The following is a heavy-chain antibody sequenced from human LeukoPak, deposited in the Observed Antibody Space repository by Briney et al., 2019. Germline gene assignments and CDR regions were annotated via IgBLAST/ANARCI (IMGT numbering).Heavy chain of an antibody. CDR1: GYTFTSYD. Sequence: PLASVKVSCKASGYTFTSYDINWVRQATGQGLEWMGWINPNSGGTNYAQKFQGRVTMTRDTSISTAYMELSRLRSDDTAVYYCARDSPGYQLLWLDYGMDAWGQGTTVTVSS. V-gene: IGHV1-2*02. J-gene: IGHJ6*02. CDR3: ARDSPGYQLLWLDYGMDA. CDR2: INPNSGGT. D-gene: IGHD2-2*01.